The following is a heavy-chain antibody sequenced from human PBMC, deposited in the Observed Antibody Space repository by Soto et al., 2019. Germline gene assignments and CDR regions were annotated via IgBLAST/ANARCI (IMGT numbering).Heavy chain of an antibody. V-gene: IGHV7-4-1*01. J-gene: IGHJ5*02. CDR3: ARGGIVVVPAAYTDNWFDP. Sequence: ASVKVSCKASGYTFTSYAMNWVRQAPGQGLEWMGWINTNTGNPTYAQGFTGRFVFSLDTSASTAYLQICSLKAEDTAVYYCARGGIVVVPAAYTDNWFDPWGQGTLVTVSS. CDR2: INTNTGNP. CDR1: GYTFTSYA. D-gene: IGHD2-2*01.